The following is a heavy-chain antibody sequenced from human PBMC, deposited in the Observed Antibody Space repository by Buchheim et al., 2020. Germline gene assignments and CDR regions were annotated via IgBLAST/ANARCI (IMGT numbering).Heavy chain of an antibody. CDR3: ARQDWNYNWFDP. D-gene: IGHD1-1*01. Sequence: QVQLQESGPGLVKPSETLSLTCSVSGGSITSDYWSWLRQPPGKGLEWIGYVYYSGGTNYNSSLASRLTISIDTSTNQFSLKMTSVTAADTAVYYCARQDWNYNWFDPWGQGTL. CDR1: GGSITSDY. CDR2: VYYSGGT. J-gene: IGHJ5*02. V-gene: IGHV4-59*01.